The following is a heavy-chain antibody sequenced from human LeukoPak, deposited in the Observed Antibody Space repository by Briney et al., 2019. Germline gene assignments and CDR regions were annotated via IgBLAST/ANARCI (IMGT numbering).Heavy chain of an antibody. CDR1: GFTFSSYE. CDR3: ARESSSWYY. D-gene: IGHD6-13*01. CDR2: ISSSGSTI. Sequence: PGGSLRLSCAASGFTFSSYEMNWVRQAPGKGLEWVSYISSSGSTIYYADSVKGRFTISRDNAKNSLYLQMNSLRAGDTAVYYCARESSSWYYWGQGTRVTVSS. J-gene: IGHJ4*02. V-gene: IGHV3-48*03.